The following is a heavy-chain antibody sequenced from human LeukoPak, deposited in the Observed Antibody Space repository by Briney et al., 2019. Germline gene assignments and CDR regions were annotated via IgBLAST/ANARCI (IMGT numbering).Heavy chain of an antibody. J-gene: IGHJ3*02. CDR3: ARDSSSYAFDI. V-gene: IGHV3-53*01. CDR1: GFTVSSNY. D-gene: IGHD6-6*01. Sequence: PGGSLRLSCAASGFTVSSNYMSRVRQAPGKGLEWVSVIYSGGSTYYADSVKGRFTISRDNSKNTLYLQMNSLRAEDTAVYYCARDSSSYAFDIWGQGTMVTVSS. CDR2: IYSGGST.